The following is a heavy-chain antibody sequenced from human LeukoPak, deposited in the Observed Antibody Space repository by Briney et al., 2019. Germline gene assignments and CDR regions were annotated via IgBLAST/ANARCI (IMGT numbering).Heavy chain of an antibody. J-gene: IGHJ4*02. CDR1: GFTFDDYA. CDR3: AKDHCSGGSCYSGSDY. CDR2: VSWNSGSI. Sequence: QPGGYLRLSCAATGFTFDDYAMHWVRQAPGKGVEWDSGVSWNSGSIGYADSVKGRFTISRDNAKNSLYLQMNSLRAEDTALYYCAKDHCSGGSCYSGSDYWGQGTLVTVSS. V-gene: IGHV3-9*01. D-gene: IGHD2-15*01.